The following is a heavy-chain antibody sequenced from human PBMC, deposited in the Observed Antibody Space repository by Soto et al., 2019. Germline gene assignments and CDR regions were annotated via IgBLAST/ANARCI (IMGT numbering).Heavy chain of an antibody. J-gene: IGHJ4*02. CDR1: GDSVSSSTVA. CDR2: TYYRSKWYN. V-gene: IGHV6-1*01. Sequence: QTLSLTCAISGDSVSSSTVAWNWIRQSPSRGLEWLGRTYYRSKWYNDSAFSVKSRLIISPDTSKNQFSLKLTSLTPDDTAVYYCARETVVGGIDFDYWGQGTLVTVSS. D-gene: IGHD1-26*01. CDR3: ARETVVGGIDFDY.